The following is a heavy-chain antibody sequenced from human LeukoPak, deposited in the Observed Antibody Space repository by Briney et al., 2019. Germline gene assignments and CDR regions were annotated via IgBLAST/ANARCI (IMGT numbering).Heavy chain of an antibody. CDR1: GFTFSSYA. V-gene: IGHV3-30-3*01. J-gene: IGHJ6*02. CDR3: AREAVGLITGMDV. CDR2: ISYDGSNK. Sequence: GGSLRLSCAASGFTFSSYAMHWVRQAPGKGLEWVAVISYDGSNKYYADSVKGRFTISRDNSKNTLYLQMNSLRAEDTAVYYCAREAVGLITGMDVWGQGTTVTVSS. D-gene: IGHD1-14*01.